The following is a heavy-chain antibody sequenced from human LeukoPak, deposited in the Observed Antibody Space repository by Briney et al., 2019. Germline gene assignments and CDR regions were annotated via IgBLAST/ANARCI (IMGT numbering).Heavy chain of an antibody. CDR2: IYASGST. CDR1: GGSISSGSYY. J-gene: IGHJ4*02. Sequence: SQTLSLTCTVSGGSISSGSYYWSWIRQPAGKGLEWIGRIYASGSTDYNPSLKSRVTMSVDTSKNQFSLKVNSVTAADTAVYYCAREGGSVGAAHYWGQGTLVTVSS. V-gene: IGHV4-61*02. CDR3: AREGGSVGAAHY. D-gene: IGHD1-26*01.